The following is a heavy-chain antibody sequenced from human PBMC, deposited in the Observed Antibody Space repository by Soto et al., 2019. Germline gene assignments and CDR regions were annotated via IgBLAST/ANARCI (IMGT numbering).Heavy chain of an antibody. CDR3: ARERRGDIVVVPAAPRWFDP. CDR2: IYYSGST. V-gene: IGHV4-31*03. Sequence: PSETLSLTCTVSGGSISSGGYYWIWIRHHPGKGLEWIGYIYYSGSTYYNPSLKSRVTISVDTSKNQFSLKLSSVTAADTAVYYCARERRGDIVVVPAAPRWFDPWGQGTLVTVSS. D-gene: IGHD2-2*01. J-gene: IGHJ5*02. CDR1: GGSISSGGYY.